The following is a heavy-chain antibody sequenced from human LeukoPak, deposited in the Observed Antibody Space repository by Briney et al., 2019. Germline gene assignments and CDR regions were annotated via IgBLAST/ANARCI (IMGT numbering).Heavy chain of an antibody. V-gene: IGHV1-8*01. D-gene: IGHD6-13*01. CDR1: GYTFTSYD. CDR3: ARGYWYSSSWYYFDY. J-gene: IGHJ4*02. CDR2: MDPNSGNT. Sequence: GASVKVSCKASGYTFTSYDTNWVRQATGQGLEWMGWMDPNSGNTGYAQKFQGGVTMTRNTSISTAYMELSSLRSEDTAVYYCARGYWYSSSWYYFDYWGQGTLVTVSS.